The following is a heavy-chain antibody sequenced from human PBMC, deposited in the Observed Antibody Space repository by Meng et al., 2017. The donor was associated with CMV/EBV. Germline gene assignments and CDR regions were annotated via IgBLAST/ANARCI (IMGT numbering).Heavy chain of an antibody. CDR1: GYTFTDYY. CDR2: INPNSGGT. V-gene: IGHV1-2*02. J-gene: IGHJ4*02. D-gene: IGHD2-15*01. Sequence: ASVKVSCKASGYTFTDYYMHWVRQAPGQGLEWMGWINPNSGGTNYAQKFQGRVTMTSDTSNSTAYMELSRLRSDDTAVYYCASYCSGGSCYYYWGQGTLVTVSS. CDR3: ASYCSGGSCYYY.